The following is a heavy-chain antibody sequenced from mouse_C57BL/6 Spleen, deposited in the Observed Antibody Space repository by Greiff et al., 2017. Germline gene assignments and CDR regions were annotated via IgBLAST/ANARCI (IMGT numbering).Heavy chain of an antibody. Sequence: QVQLKESGAELVKPGASVKISCKASGYAFSSYWMNWVKQRPGKGLEWIGQIYPGDGDTNYNGKFKGQATLTADKSSSTAYMQLSSLTSEDSAVYFCARKFSNFGEIYAMDVWGKGTSVTVSS. CDR1: GYAFSSYW. D-gene: IGHD2-5*01. CDR2: IYPGDGDT. J-gene: IGHJ4*01. V-gene: IGHV1-80*01. CDR3: ARKFSNFGEIYAMDV.